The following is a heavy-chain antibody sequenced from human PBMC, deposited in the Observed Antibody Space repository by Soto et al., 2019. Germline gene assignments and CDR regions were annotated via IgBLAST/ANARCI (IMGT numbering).Heavy chain of an antibody. Sequence: QVQLQQWGAGLLKPSETLSLTCAVYGGSFSGYQWSWIRQTPGKGLEWIGEINDSGNINFNPSLKSRVTILLDTPKKQISLKLSSVTAAASAVYYCARGIILWFGDLSRRGGYYYYMDVWGKGTTVTVSS. CDR1: GGSFSGYQ. CDR3: ARGIILWFGDLSRRGGYYYYMDV. D-gene: IGHD3-10*01. J-gene: IGHJ6*03. CDR2: INDSGNI. V-gene: IGHV4-34*01.